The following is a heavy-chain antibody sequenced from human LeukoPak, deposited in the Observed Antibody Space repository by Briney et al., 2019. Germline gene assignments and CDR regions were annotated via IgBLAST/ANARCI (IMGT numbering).Heavy chain of an antibody. CDR2: ISSNGDNT. CDR3: VRGTGY. J-gene: IGHJ4*02. CDR1: GFTFSTYV. D-gene: IGHD6-6*01. V-gene: IGHV3-64D*06. Sequence: GGSLRLSCSVSGFTFSTYVMHWVRQAPGKGLDYVSAISSNGDNTYYADSVKGRFTISRDNSKNTLYLQMSSLRADDTAVYYCVRGTGYWGQGTLVTVSS.